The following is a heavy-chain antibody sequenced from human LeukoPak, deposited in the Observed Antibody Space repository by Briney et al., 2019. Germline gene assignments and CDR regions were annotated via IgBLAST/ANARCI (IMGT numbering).Heavy chain of an antibody. CDR2: ISYDGSNK. CDR3: ARGTLRYFDWLQLDY. CDR1: GFTFSSYA. D-gene: IGHD3-9*01. V-gene: IGHV3-30-3*01. Sequence: PGGSLRLSCAASGFTFSSYAMHWVRQAPGKGLEWVAVISYDGSNKYYADSVKGRFTISRDNSKNTLYLQMNSLRAEDTAVYYCARGTLRYFDWLQLDYWGQGTLVTVSS. J-gene: IGHJ4*02.